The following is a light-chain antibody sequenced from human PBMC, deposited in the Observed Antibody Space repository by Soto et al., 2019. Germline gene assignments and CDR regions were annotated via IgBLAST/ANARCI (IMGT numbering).Light chain of an antibody. CDR3: QQYDRSPYT. Sequence: DIQMTQSPSTLSASVGDTVTITCRASQSISNWLAWYQQKPGQAPKLLIHTASTLESGVPSRFSGSGSGTEFTLTISSLQPDDFATYYCQQYDRSPYTFGQGTKLEIK. CDR2: TAS. CDR1: QSISNW. J-gene: IGKJ2*01. V-gene: IGKV1-5*03.